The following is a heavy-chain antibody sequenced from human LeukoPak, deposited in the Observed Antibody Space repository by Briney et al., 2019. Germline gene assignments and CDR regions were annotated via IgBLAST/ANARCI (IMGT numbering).Heavy chain of an antibody. V-gene: IGHV3-30-3*01. CDR2: ISYDGNNK. CDR3: ARDKNYGSSLGV. Sequence: GRSLRLSCAASGFTFSNYAMHWVRQAPGKGLEWVAVISYDGNNKYYADSVKGRFTNSRDNSKNTLYLQMNSLRAEDTAVYYCARDKNYGSSLGVWGQGTLVTVSS. D-gene: IGHD3-10*01. CDR1: GFTFSNYA. J-gene: IGHJ4*02.